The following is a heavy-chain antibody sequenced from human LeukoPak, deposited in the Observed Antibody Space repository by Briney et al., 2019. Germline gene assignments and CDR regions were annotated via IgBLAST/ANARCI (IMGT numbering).Heavy chain of an antibody. CDR3: ATRIVPTVGFDT. V-gene: IGHV3-23*01. J-gene: IGHJ4*02. CDR2: ISAAGDLP. Sequence: GESLRLSCAASGFTFHRHGMVWVREGPGRGVECVATISAAGDLPYYADSVKGRFTIARDNSKNLVYLQMTSLRAEDTAIYYCATRIVPTVGFDTWGQGTLVTVSS. D-gene: IGHD5-12*01. CDR1: GFTFHRHG.